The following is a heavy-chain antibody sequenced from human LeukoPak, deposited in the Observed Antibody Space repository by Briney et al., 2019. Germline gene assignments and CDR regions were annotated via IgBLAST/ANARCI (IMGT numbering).Heavy chain of an antibody. J-gene: IGHJ3*02. V-gene: IGHV3-66*01. CDR1: GLTVSNNY. CDR2: LYADGST. CDR3: AKGIGIAAASSDALDI. D-gene: IGHD6-13*01. Sequence: PGGSLRLSCAASGLTVSNNYLSWVRQAPGKGLESVSVLYADGSTYYADSVKGRFTISRDNSKNMIYLQMNSLRDEDTAVYYCAKGIGIAAASSDALDIWGQGTIVTVSA.